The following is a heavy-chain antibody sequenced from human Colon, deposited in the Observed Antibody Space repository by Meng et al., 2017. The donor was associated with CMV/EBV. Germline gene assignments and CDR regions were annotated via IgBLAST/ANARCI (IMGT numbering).Heavy chain of an antibody. J-gene: IGHJ1*01. CDR1: GYSCSSYW. D-gene: IGHD6-13*01. Sequence: GESLKISCKGSGYSCSSYWIAWVRQKPGKGLELMGIIWPGDSDTRYSPSFQGQVTISADKSTSTAYLQWSGLKASDSAMYYCARRLYSTSSSLGYSGPGTLLPVSS. V-gene: IGHV5-51*01. CDR2: IWPGDSDT. CDR3: ARRLYSTSSSLGY.